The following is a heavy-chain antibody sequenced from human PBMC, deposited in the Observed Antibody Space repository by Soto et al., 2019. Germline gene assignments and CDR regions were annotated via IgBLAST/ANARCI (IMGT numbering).Heavy chain of an antibody. CDR1: GFTFSSYA. D-gene: IGHD3-22*01. Sequence: EVQLLESGGGLVQPGGSLRLSCAASGFTFSSYAMSWVRQAPGKGLEWVSAISGSGGSTYYADSVKGRFTISRDNSKNTLYLQMTSLRAEDTAVYYCAKDYFSSGYYYGFDYWGQGTLVTVSS. CDR3: AKDYFSSGYYYGFDY. J-gene: IGHJ4*02. V-gene: IGHV3-23*01. CDR2: ISGSGGST.